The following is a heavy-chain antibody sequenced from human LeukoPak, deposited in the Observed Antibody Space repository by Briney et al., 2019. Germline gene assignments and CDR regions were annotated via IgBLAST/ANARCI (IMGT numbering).Heavy chain of an antibody. CDR2: INPNSGGT. CDR1: GYTFTGYY. J-gene: IGHJ4*02. Sequence: ASVKASCKASGYTFTGYYMHWVRQAPGQGLEWMGWINPNSGGTNYAQKFQGRVTMTRDTSISTAYMELSRLRSDDTAVYYCARDYSGSYEEFDYWGQGTLVTVSS. D-gene: IGHD1-26*01. CDR3: ARDYSGSYEEFDY. V-gene: IGHV1-2*02.